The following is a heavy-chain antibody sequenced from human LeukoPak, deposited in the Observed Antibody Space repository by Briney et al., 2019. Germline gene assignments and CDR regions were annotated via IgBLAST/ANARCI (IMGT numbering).Heavy chain of an antibody. Sequence: PGGSLRLSCAAAGFTFSNYYMSWIRQAPGKGLEWVSYISSSSSYTNYADSVKGRFTISRDNAKNSLYLQMNSLRAEDTAIYYCARSDWFDPWGQGTLVTVSS. V-gene: IGHV3-11*06. CDR1: GFTFSNYY. J-gene: IGHJ5*02. CDR3: ARSDWFDP. CDR2: ISSSSSYT.